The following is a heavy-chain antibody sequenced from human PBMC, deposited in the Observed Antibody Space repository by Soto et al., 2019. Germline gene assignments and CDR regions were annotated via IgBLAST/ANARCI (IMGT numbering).Heavy chain of an antibody. D-gene: IGHD6-19*01. V-gene: IGHV3-23*01. CDR2: ISGSGGST. CDR3: AKGRRARHSSGWDAFDI. CDR1: GFTFSSYA. Sequence: EVQLLESGGGLVQPGGSLRLSCAASGFTFSSYAMSWVRQAPGKGLEWVPAISGSGGSTYYADSVKGRFTISRDNSKNTLYLQMNSLRAEDTAVYYCAKGRRARHSSGWDAFDIWGQGTMVTVSS. J-gene: IGHJ3*02.